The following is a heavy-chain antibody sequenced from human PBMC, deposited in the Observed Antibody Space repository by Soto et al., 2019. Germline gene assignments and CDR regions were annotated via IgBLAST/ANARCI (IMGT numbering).Heavy chain of an antibody. Sequence: GVSLRLSWGTSGLTFANYGMGWVRQAPGKRLYWVSGISSSGRRTYYADSVKGRFTISRDNSKNALYLQMDTLRADDTAVYYCAKVAKSGVVREYLDSWGQG. D-gene: IGHD3-10*01. CDR2: ISSSGRRT. V-gene: IGHV3-23*01. J-gene: IGHJ5*01. CDR3: AKVAKSGVVREYLDS. CDR1: GLTFANYG.